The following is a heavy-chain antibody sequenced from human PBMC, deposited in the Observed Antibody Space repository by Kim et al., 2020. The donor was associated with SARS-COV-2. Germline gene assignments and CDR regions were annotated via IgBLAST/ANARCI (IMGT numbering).Heavy chain of an antibody. CDR2: IYPGDTDT. V-gene: IGHV5-51*01. J-gene: IGHJ4*02. CDR1: GYSFTSYW. D-gene: IGHD3-10*01. CDR3: ARLRSLKDYYGSATPAAPQLGFVDY. Sequence: GESLKISCKGSGYSFTSYWIGWVRQMPGKGLEWMGIIYPGDTDTRYSPSFQGQVTISADKSISTAYLQWSSLKASDTAMYYCARLRSLKDYYGSATPAAPQLGFVDYWGQGTLVTVSS.